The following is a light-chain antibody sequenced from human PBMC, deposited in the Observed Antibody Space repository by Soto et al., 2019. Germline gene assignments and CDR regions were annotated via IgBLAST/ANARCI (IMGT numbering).Light chain of an antibody. CDR3: TSYTSSNVYV. CDR1: SSDVGGYNY. CDR2: DVS. V-gene: IGLV2-14*03. Sequence: QSALTQPASVSGSPGQSITISCTGTSSDVGGYNYVSWYQQHPDKAPKLMVYDVSYRPSGVSNRFSGSKSGNAASLAISGLQAEDEADYYCTSYTSSNVYVFGTGTKLTVL. J-gene: IGLJ1*01.